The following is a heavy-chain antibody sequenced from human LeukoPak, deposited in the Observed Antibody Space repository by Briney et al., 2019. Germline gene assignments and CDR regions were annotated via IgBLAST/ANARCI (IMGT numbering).Heavy chain of an antibody. J-gene: IGHJ5*02. CDR3: ARDSQGWRWFDP. D-gene: IGHD6-19*01. V-gene: IGHV1-69*05. CDR1: GGTFSSYA. Sequence: SVKVSCKASGGTFSSYAISWVRQAPGQGLEWMGGIIPIFGKANYAQKFQGRVTITTDESTSTASMELSSLRSEDTAVYYCARDSQGWRWFDPWGEGTLVTVSS. CDR2: IIPIFGKA.